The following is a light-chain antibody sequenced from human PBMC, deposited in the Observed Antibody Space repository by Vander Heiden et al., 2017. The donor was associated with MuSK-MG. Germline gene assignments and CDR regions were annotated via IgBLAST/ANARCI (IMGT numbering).Light chain of an antibody. Sequence: DIQMTQSPLSLSASVGDRVTLTCRASENINNYLNWYQQRPGKAPKLLIFAASRLESGVPSRFSGSGYGTDFTLTITSLQPEDFAPYYCQQSYTNPIFTFGRGTKVDIK. J-gene: IGKJ3*01. CDR3: QQSYTNPIFT. CDR2: AAS. V-gene: IGKV1-39*01. CDR1: ENINNY.